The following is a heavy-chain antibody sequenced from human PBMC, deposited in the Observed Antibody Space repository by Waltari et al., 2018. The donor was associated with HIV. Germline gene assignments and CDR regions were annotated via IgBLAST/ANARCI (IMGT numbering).Heavy chain of an antibody. CDR2: ISFDGSNS. Sequence: QVQLVESGGGVVQPGRSLRLSCAVSGFTFRNYGMHWVRQATGNGLEWVSLISFDGSNSYYLGSVKGRFTISRDNSKNTLYLEMNSVRPEDMAMYYCVKGQPWSTYGLFDHWGQGTLVTVSS. CDR3: VKGQPWSTYGLFDH. J-gene: IGHJ4*02. V-gene: IGHV3-30*18. D-gene: IGHD3-3*01. CDR1: GFTFRNYG.